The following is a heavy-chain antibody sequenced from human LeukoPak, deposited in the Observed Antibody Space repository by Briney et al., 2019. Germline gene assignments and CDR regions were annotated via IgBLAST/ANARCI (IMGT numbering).Heavy chain of an antibody. CDR1: GGSITSYY. Sequence: SETLSHTRTVSGGSITSYYWSWIRQPPGKGLEWIGYIYYSGSTNYNPSLKSRLTISVDTSKNQFSLKLSSVTAADTAVYYCASYYDILTGEHCFDSWGQRNPGSVSS. D-gene: IGHD3-9*01. CDR2: IYYSGST. CDR3: ASYYDILTGEHCFDS. V-gene: IGHV4-59*08. J-gene: IGHJ4*02.